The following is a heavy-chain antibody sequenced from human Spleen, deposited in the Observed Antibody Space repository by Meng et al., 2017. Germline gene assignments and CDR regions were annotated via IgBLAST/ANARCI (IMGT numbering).Heavy chain of an antibody. Sequence: ASVKVSCKASGYTFSNYGISWVRQAPGQGLEWMGWISAYNGNTNYAQKLQGRVTMTTDTSTSTAYMELRSLRSDDTAVYYCARENRDDYGDYPVSAFDIWGQGTMVTVSS. CDR2: ISAYNGNT. CDR1: GYTFSNYG. V-gene: IGHV1-18*01. D-gene: IGHD4-17*01. J-gene: IGHJ3*02. CDR3: ARENRDDYGDYPVSAFDI.